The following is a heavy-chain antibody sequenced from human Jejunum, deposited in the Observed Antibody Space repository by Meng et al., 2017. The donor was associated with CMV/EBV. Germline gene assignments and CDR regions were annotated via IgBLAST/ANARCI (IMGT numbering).Heavy chain of an antibody. D-gene: IGHD2-15*01. CDR2: IGDNPSTT. CDR1: YA. V-gene: IGHV3-23*01. Sequence: YAMSWVRQAPGKGLEWVSSIGDNPSTTYYADSVKGRFTISRDNSKNTLYMQMNSLRAEDTALYFCAKDWEKYGSGGQWWGDGLDVWGQGTTVTVSS. J-gene: IGHJ6*02. CDR3: AKDWEKYGSGGQWWGDGLDV.